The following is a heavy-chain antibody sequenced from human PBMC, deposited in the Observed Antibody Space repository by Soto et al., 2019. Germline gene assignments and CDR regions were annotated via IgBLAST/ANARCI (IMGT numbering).Heavy chain of an antibody. CDR3: ARDRATYYGAYTAYYCDFYMDV. J-gene: IGHJ6*03. CDR1: GGTFSSYT. Sequence: SVKVSCKASGGTFSSYTISWVRQAPGQGLEWMGRIIPILGIANYAQKFQGRVTITADKSTSTAYMELSSLRSEDTAVYYCARDRATYYGAYTAYYCDFYMDVWGKGTTVTVSS. CDR2: IIPILGIA. V-gene: IGHV1-69*02. D-gene: IGHD3-3*01.